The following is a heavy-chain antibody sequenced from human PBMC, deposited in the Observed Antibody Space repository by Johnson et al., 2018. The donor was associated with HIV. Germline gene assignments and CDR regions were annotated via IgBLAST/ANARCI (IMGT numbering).Heavy chain of an antibody. CDR2: MRYDGSNK. CDR1: GFTFSSYG. V-gene: IGHV3-30*02. Sequence: QVQLVESGGGVVQPGGSLRLSCAASGFTFSSYGMHWVRQAPGKGLEWVAFMRYDGSNKYYADSVTGRFTITRDNSKNTLYLQMKSRRAEYTAVYYCARAVVVAATNAFDIWGQGTMVTVSS. D-gene: IGHD2-15*01. J-gene: IGHJ3*02. CDR3: ARAVVVAATNAFDI.